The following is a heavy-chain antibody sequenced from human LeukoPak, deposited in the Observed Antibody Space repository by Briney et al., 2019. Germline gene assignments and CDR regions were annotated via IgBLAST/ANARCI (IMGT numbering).Heavy chain of an antibody. CDR3: ARGYDFWSGHSSLFDY. CDR1: GYTFINYE. J-gene: IGHJ4*02. CDR2: MNPNSGNT. V-gene: IGHV1-8*03. Sequence: ASVKVSCKASGYTFINYEINWVRQATGQGLEWMGWMNPNSGNTGYAQKFQGRVTITRDTSISTAYMELSSLRSEDTAVYYCARGYDFWSGHSSLFDYWGQGTLVTVSS. D-gene: IGHD3-3*01.